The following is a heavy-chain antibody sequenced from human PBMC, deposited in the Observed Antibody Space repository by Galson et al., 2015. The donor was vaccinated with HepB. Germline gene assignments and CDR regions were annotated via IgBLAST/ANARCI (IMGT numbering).Heavy chain of an antibody. CDR1: GYTFINYA. CDR2: ISPYNHSA. J-gene: IGHJ6*02. D-gene: IGHD3-16*01. Sequence: SVKVSCKASGYTFINYAVSWVRRAPRQGLEWMGWISPYNHSAIYAQRFQGRVTMTTDTSTATIYMELRSLRSDDTAVYYCAREGDQGAMDVWGQGTTVTVSS. CDR3: AREGDQGAMDV. V-gene: IGHV1-18*04.